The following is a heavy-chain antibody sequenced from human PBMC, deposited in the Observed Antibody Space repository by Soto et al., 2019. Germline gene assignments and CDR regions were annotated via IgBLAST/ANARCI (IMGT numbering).Heavy chain of an antibody. D-gene: IGHD6-19*01. CDR2: IWHDGSSV. CDR1: PVTFSYDG. Sequence: QVQLVESGGGVVQPGRSLRLSCVASPVTFSYDGMHWVRQAPGTGLEWVAVIWHDGSSVYYADSVNGRFTISRDNSKNTLYLQMNSLRDEDTAVYFCARDTRLAVADEGAFDSWGQGKLVTVSS. J-gene: IGHJ4*02. V-gene: IGHV3-33*01. CDR3: ARDTRLAVADEGAFDS.